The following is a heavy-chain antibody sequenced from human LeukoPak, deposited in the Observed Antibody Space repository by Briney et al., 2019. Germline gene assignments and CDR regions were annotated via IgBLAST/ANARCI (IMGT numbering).Heavy chain of an antibody. CDR1: GFTFSSYA. J-gene: IGHJ5*02. CDR2: TNADGSST. Sequence: PGGSLRLSCAASGFTFSSYAMHWVRQAPGEGLVWVSRTNADGSSTDYADSVKGRFTISRDNAKNTLYLQMNSLRAEDTAVYYCARGVDTAVVTGGYNWFDPWGQGTLVTVSS. D-gene: IGHD5-18*01. CDR3: ARGVDTAVVTGGYNWFDP. V-gene: IGHV3-74*01.